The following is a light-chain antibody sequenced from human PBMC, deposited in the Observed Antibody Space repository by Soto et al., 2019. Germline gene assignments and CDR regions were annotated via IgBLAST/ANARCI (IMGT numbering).Light chain of an antibody. CDR2: GAS. Sequence: EIVLTQSPGTLSLSPGERATLSCRASQSVSNNYLAWYQQKPGQAPRLLIYGASNRATGIPARFSGSGSGTDFTLTISSLEPEDFAVYYCQQYGNAPFTFGPGTKVDIK. CDR1: QSVSNNY. J-gene: IGKJ3*01. CDR3: QQYGNAPFT. V-gene: IGKV3-20*01.